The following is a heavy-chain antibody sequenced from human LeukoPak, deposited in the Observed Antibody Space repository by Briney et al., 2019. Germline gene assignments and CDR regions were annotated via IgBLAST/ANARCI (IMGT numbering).Heavy chain of an antibody. Sequence: PGGSLRLSCAASGLSFSGYWMHWVRQDPGKGLVWVSRINSDGSSTTYADSVKGRFTISRDNAKNTLYLQMNSLRAEDTAMYYCVRAIGLDFDFWGQGTLVTVSS. J-gene: IGHJ4*02. V-gene: IGHV3-74*01. D-gene: IGHD2/OR15-2a*01. CDR2: INSDGSST. CDR1: GLSFSGYW. CDR3: VRAIGLDFDF.